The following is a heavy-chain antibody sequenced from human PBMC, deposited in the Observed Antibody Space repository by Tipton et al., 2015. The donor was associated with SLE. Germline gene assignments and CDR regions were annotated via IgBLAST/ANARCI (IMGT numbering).Heavy chain of an antibody. J-gene: IGHJ3*02. CDR2: INHSGST. CDR1: GGSFSGYY. CDR3: ASSSGGGAFDI. Sequence: TLSLTCAVYGGSFSGYYWSWIRQPPGKALEWIGEINHSGSTNYNPSLKSRVTISVDTSKNQFSLKLSSVTAADTAVYYCASSSGGGAFDIWGQGTMVTVSS. V-gene: IGHV4-34*01. D-gene: IGHD2-15*01.